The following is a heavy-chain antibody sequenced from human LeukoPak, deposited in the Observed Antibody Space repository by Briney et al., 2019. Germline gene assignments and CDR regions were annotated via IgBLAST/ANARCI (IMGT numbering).Heavy chain of an antibody. V-gene: IGHV1-2*02. CDR1: GYTFTGYY. J-gene: IGHJ4*02. CDR2: INPNSGGT. Sequence: AASVKVSCKASGYTFTGYYMHWVRQAPGQGLEWMGWINPNSGGTNYAQKFQGRVTMTRDTSISTAYMELCRLRSDDTAVYYCARDLRFLEWLPFDYWGQGTLVTVSS. D-gene: IGHD3-3*01. CDR3: ARDLRFLEWLPFDY.